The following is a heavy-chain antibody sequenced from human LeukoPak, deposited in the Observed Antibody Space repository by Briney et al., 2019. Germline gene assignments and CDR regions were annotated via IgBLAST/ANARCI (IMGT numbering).Heavy chain of an antibody. CDR1: GGSISSSSYY. D-gene: IGHD2/OR15-2a*01. J-gene: IGHJ6*03. Sequence: PSETLSLTCSVSGGSISSSSYYWNWIRRPPGKGLEWVGSIYYSGTTYYNSSLKSRVTISEDTSKNRFSLMLTSVTAADTAVYYCARQVSDYFYHYIDVWGEGTTVIVSS. CDR3: ARQVSDYFYHYIDV. V-gene: IGHV4-39*01. CDR2: IYYSGTT.